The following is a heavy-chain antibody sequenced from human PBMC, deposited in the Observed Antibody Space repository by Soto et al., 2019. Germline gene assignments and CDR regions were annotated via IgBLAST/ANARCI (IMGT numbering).Heavy chain of an antibody. CDR3: ARDENEITIFGVVTRMDV. V-gene: IGHV1-69*13. CDR2: IIPIFGTA. J-gene: IGHJ6*02. Sequence: SVKVSCKASGGTFSSYAISWVRQAPGQGLEWMGGIIPIFGTANYAQKFQGRVTITADESTSTAYMELSSLRSEDTAVYYCARDENEITIFGVVTRMDVWGQGTTVTVSS. D-gene: IGHD3-3*01. CDR1: GGTFSSYA.